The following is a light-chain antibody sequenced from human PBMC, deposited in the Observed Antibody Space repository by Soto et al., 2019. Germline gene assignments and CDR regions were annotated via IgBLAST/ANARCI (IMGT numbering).Light chain of an antibody. V-gene: IGKV1-5*03. CDR2: KAS. Sequence: DIQMTQSPSTLSASVGDRVTITCRASQSISNWLAWYQQRPVKAPKLLIYKASSLEGGVPSRFSGSGSGTEFTLTISSLQPDDFATYYCQQYNTYSRTFGQGTKVEIK. CDR3: QQYNTYSRT. CDR1: QSISNW. J-gene: IGKJ1*01.